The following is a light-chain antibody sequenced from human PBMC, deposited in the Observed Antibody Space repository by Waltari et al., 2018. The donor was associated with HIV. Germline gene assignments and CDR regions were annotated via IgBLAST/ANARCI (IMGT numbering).Light chain of an antibody. CDR1: QSVSSNY. V-gene: IGKV3-20*01. CDR2: DAS. J-gene: IGKJ2*01. CDR3: HQYGSFFT. Sequence: EIVLTQSPGTLSLSPGERATLSCTASQSVSSNYIAWYQQKPDQAPRRLIYDASSRATCIPDRVSGSGSGTDFTLAISRLEPEDFAVYYCHQYGSFFTFGQGTKLEIK.